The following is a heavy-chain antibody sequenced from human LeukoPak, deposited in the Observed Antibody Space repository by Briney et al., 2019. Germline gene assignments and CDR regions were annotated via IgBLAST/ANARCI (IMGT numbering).Heavy chain of an antibody. CDR1: GFTFSSYA. V-gene: IGHV3-30-3*01. CDR2: ISYDGSNK. CDR3: ARVLAARVYYFDY. D-gene: IGHD6-6*01. Sequence: GRSLRLSCAASGFTFSSYAMHWVRQAPGKGLEWVAVISYDGSNKYYADSVKGRFTISRDNAKNSLYLQMNSLRAEDTAVYYCARVLAARVYYFDYWGQGTLVTVSS. J-gene: IGHJ4*02.